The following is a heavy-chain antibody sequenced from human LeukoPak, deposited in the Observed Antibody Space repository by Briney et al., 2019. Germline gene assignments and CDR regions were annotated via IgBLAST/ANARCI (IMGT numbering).Heavy chain of an antibody. CDR3: ARFSSPLWFGGGVDY. Sequence: ASVKVSCKASGYTFTSYGISWVRQAPGQGLEWMGWISANNGSTNYAQKLQGRVTMTTDTSTSTAYMELRSLRSDDTAVYYCARFSSPLWFGGGVDYWGQGTLVTVSS. CDR2: ISANNGST. J-gene: IGHJ4*02. CDR1: GYTFTSYG. V-gene: IGHV1-18*01. D-gene: IGHD3-10*01.